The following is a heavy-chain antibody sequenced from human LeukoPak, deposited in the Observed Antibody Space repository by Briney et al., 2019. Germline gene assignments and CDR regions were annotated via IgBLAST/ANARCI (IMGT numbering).Heavy chain of an antibody. V-gene: IGHV1-69*13. CDR1: GGTFSSYA. CDR2: TIPIFATT. CDR3: ARQLERRYYYYMDV. Sequence: ASVKVSCKASGGTFSSYAISWVRQAPGQGLEWMGGTIPIFATTNYAQKFQGRVTITADESTSTAYMELSSLRSEDTAVYYCARQLERRYYYYMDVWGKGTTVTVSS. D-gene: IGHD1-1*01. J-gene: IGHJ6*03.